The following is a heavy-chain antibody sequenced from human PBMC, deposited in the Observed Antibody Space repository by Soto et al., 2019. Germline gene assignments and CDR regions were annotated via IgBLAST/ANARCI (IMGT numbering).Heavy chain of an antibody. CDR2: FTTAALT. D-gene: IGHD6-19*01. CDR3: ARTDKFTSQSSGWANRFDY. J-gene: IGHJ4*02. CDR1: GFTFSNYA. Sequence: EVQLLESGGGLVQPGGSLRLFCAASGFTFSNYAMTWVRQAPGKGLAWVSTFTTAALTFYGDDVKGRFTISRDNSKSTLYLQMTSPRAEDTAIYFCARTDKFTSQSSGWANRFDYWGQGTLVTVSS. V-gene: IGHV3-23*01.